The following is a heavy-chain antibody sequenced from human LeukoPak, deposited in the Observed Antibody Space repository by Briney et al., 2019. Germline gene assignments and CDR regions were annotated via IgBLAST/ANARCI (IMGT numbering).Heavy chain of an antibody. V-gene: IGHV4-59*08. CDR3: ARVSTVPRTYYFDY. J-gene: IGHJ4*02. CDR2: IYYSGST. CDR1: GGSISTYY. D-gene: IGHD1/OR15-1a*01. Sequence: PSETLSLTFTVSGGSISTYYWSWIRQPPGKGLEWIGYIYYSGSTYYNPSLKSRVTISVDTSKNQFSLKLSSVTAADTAVYYCARVSTVPRTYYFDYWGQGTLVTVSS.